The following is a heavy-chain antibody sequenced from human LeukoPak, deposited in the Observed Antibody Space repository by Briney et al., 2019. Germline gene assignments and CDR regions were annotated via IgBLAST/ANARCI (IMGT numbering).Heavy chain of an antibody. CDR3: ARTPPYHYYDSSGYYIY. CDR2: IIPIFGTA. J-gene: IGHJ4*02. V-gene: IGHV1-69*13. D-gene: IGHD3-22*01. CDR1: GYTFTGYY. Sequence: GASVKVSCKASGYTFTGYYMHWVRQDPGQGLEWMGGIIPIFGTANYAQKFQGRVTITADESTSTAYMELSSLRSEDTAVYYCARTPPYHYYDSSGYYIYWGQGTLVTVSS.